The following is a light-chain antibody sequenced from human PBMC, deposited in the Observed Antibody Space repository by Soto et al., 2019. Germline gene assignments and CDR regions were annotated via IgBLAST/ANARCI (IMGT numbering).Light chain of an antibody. Sequence: DLQMPQSPSSLSASVGDRVTITCRASQGISTYLNWYQQKPGKAPKLLIYAASSLQSGVPSRFSGSESETDFTLTISSLQPEDFANYSCQQSYSTTWTFGQGTKVEIK. J-gene: IGKJ1*01. CDR3: QQSYSTTWT. CDR2: AAS. CDR1: QGISTY. V-gene: IGKV1-39*01.